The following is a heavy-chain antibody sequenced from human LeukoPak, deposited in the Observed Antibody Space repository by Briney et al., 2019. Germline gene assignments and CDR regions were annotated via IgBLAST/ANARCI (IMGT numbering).Heavy chain of an antibody. V-gene: IGHV3-48*01. J-gene: IGHJ4*02. Sequence: PGGSLRLSCAASGFPLSSYSINWVRQAQGKGRDWVSYIIIVIITVSYADSVKGRFTISRDNGKNSLYLQMNSLRAEDTTVYYCSTAKFDNWGQGTLVTVPS. CDR3: STAKFDN. CDR1: GFPLSSYS. CDR2: IIIVIITV.